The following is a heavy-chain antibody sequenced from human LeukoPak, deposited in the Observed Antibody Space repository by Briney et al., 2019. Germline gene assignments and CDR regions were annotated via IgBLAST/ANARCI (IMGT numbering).Heavy chain of an antibody. D-gene: IGHD5-18*01. CDR2: IYYSGST. Sequence: SETLSLTCTVSGGSISSYYWSWIRQPPGKGLGWIGYIYYSGSTNYNPSLKSRVTMSVDTSKNQFSLKLSSVTAADTAVYYCARVRGYSYAASIDYWGQGTLVTVSS. CDR1: GGSISSYY. V-gene: IGHV4-59*01. J-gene: IGHJ4*02. CDR3: ARVRGYSYAASIDY.